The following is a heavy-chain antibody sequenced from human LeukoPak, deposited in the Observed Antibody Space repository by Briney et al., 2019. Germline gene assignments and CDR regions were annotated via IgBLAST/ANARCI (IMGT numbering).Heavy chain of an antibody. Sequence: SVKVSCKASGGTFSSYAISWVRQAPGQGLEWMGGIIPIFGTANYAQKFQGRVTITTDESTSTAYMELSSLRSEDTAVYYCARENVEMATINGGAFDIWGQGTMVTVSS. CDR2: IIPIFGTA. J-gene: IGHJ3*02. V-gene: IGHV1-69*05. CDR3: ARENVEMATINGGAFDI. D-gene: IGHD5-24*01. CDR1: GGTFSSYA.